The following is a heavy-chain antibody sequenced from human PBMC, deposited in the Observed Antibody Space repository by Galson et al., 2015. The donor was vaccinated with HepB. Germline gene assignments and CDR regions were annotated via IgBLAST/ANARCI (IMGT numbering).Heavy chain of an antibody. CDR1: GFTVSSNY. D-gene: IGHD4-17*01. J-gene: IGHJ4*02. CDR3: AREPVRYGDYN. Sequence: SLRLSCAASGFTVSSNYMSWVRQAPGKGLEWVSVIYSGGSTYYADSVKGRFTISRDNSKNTLYLQMNSLRAEDTAVYYCAREPVRYGDYNWGQGTLVTVSS. V-gene: IGHV3-66*02. CDR2: IYSGGST.